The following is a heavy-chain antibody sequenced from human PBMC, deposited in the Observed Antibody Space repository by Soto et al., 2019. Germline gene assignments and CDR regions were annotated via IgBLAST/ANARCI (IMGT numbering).Heavy chain of an antibody. J-gene: IGHJ5*02. CDR1: GYTFTGYY. D-gene: IGHD1-1*01. CDR2: INPNSGGT. CDR3: ARAHVQLERRRGWFDP. V-gene: IGHV1-2*02. Sequence: GESLKISCKAPGYTFTGYYMHWVRQAPGQGLEWMGWINPNSGGTNYAQKFQGRVTMTRDTSISTAYMELSRLRSDDTAVYYCARAHVQLERRRGWFDPWGQGTLVTVSS.